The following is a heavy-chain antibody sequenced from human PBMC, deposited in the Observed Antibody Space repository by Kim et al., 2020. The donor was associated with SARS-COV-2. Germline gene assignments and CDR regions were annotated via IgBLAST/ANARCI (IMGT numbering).Heavy chain of an antibody. D-gene: IGHD2-15*01. Sequence: SETLSLTCTVSGGSISSGGYYWSWIRQHPGKGREWIGYIYYSGSSYYNLSLKSRVTISVDTSKNQFSLKLSSVTAADTAVYYWARDGNFPINWFDLWGQG. V-gene: IGHV4-31*03. CDR1: GGSISSGGYY. J-gene: IGHJ5*02. CDR3: ARDGNFPINWFDL. CDR2: IYYSGSS.